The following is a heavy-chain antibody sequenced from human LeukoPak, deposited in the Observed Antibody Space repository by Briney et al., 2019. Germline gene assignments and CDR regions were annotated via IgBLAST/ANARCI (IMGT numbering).Heavy chain of an antibody. CDR1: GFTFSSYA. CDR2: ISYDGSNK. V-gene: IGHV3-30-3*01. Sequence: GGSLRLSCAASGFTFSSYAMHWVRQAPGKGLEWVAVISYDGSNKYYADSVKGRFTTSRDNSKNTLYLQMNSLRAEDTAVYYCARGKYSSGPYFDYWGQGTLVTVSS. D-gene: IGHD6-19*01. CDR3: ARGKYSSGPYFDY. J-gene: IGHJ4*02.